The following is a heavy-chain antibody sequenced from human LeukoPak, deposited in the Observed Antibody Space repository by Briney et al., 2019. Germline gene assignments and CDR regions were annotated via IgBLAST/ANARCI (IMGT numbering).Heavy chain of an antibody. Sequence: ETLSLTCSISGGTISSYYWSWIRQPAGKGLEWIGRIYTSGSTNYNPSLKSRVTMSVDTSKKQFSLKLTSVTAADTAVYYCARSVVADKPHALWGQGTLVTVSS. CDR1: GGTISSYY. V-gene: IGHV4-4*07. CDR2: IYTSGST. D-gene: IGHD2-15*01. J-gene: IGHJ4*02. CDR3: ARSVVADKPHAL.